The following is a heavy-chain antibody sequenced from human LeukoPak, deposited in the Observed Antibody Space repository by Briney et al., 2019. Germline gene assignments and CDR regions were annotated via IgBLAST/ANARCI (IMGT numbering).Heavy chain of an antibody. V-gene: IGHV4-4*07. D-gene: IGHD3-10*01. CDR3: ARGIYGSDPSYYYYYMDV. CDR1: GGSISSYY. CDR2: IYTSGST. J-gene: IGHJ6*03. Sequence: SETLSLTCTVSGGSISSYYWSWIRQPAGKGLEWMGRIYTSGSTNYNPSLKSRVTMSVDTSKNQFSLKLSSVTAADTAVYYRARGIYGSDPSYYYYYMDVWGKGTTVTISS.